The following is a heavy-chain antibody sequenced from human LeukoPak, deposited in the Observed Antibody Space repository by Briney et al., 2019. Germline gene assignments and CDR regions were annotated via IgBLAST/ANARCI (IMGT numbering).Heavy chain of an antibody. CDR3: ATGGGLATEIDY. V-gene: IGHV3-30*04. Sequence: GRPLRLSCATSGFTFSGCAMHWVRQAPGKGLEWVAVVSYDGIIKYYADSLKGRFTISRDNSKNTLYLQMNSLRTEDTAMYYCATGGGLATEIDYWGQGTLVTVSS. CDR1: GFTFSGCA. D-gene: IGHD3-16*01. CDR2: VSYDGIIK. J-gene: IGHJ4*02.